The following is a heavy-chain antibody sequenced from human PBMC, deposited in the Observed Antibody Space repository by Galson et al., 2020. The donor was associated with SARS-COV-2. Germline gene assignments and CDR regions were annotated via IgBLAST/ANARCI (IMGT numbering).Heavy chain of an antibody. CDR3: ARLDLDSSSWYAYFDY. J-gene: IGHJ4*02. D-gene: IGHD6-13*01. CDR2: IYYSGST. CDR1: GGSISSYY. V-gene: IGHV4-59*08. Sequence: SETLSLTCTVSGGSISSYYWSWIRQPPGKGLEWIGYIYYSGSTNYNPSLQSRVTISVDTSKNQFSLKLSSVTAADTAVYYCARLDLDSSSWYAYFDYWGQGTLVTVSS.